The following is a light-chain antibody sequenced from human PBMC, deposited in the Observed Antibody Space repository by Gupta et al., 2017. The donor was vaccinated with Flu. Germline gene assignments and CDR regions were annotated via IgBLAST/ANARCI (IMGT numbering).Light chain of an antibody. J-gene: IGKJ2*01. CDR3: QQRSNRPPYT. CDR1: QSVSRY. V-gene: IGKV3-11*01. Sequence: ATLSLSPGERATLSCRASQSVSRYLSWYQQKPVQAPRLLIYDASVRATGIPARFSGGGSGTDFTLTISSREPEDFAIYYCQQRSNRPPYTFGQGTKLQVK. CDR2: DAS.